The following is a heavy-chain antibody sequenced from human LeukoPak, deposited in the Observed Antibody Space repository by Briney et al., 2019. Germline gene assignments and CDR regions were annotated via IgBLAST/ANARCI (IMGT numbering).Heavy chain of an antibody. D-gene: IGHD6-13*01. CDR1: GFTFDDYG. CDR3: AKEGSSWNVDY. J-gene: IGHJ4*02. CDR2: INWNGGST. Sequence: GGSLRLSCAASGFTFDDYGMSWVRQAPGKGLEWVSGINWNGGSTGYADSVKGRFTISRDRSKNTVYLQMNSLRPEDTAIYYCAKEGSSWNVDYWGQGTLVTVSS. V-gene: IGHV3-20*04.